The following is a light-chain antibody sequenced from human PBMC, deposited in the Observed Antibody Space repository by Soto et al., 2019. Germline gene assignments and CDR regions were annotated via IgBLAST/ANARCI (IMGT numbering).Light chain of an antibody. CDR2: GAS. CDR1: QSVNSN. CDR3: QQYYKWPPWT. Sequence: EIVMTQSPATLSVSPGERATLSCRASQSVNSNLAWYQQKPGQAPRLLMYGASTRATGIPARFSGSGSGTEFTLTISSLQSEDFAVYYCQQYYKWPPWTFGQGTKVEIK. V-gene: IGKV3-15*01. J-gene: IGKJ1*01.